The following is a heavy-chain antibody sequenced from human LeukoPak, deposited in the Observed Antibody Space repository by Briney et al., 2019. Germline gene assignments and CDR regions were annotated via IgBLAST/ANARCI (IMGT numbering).Heavy chain of an antibody. Sequence: SETLSLTCTVSGGSISSYYWSWIRQPPGKGLEWIGYIYHSGSTNYNPSLKSRVTISVDTSKNQFSLKLSSVTAADTAVYYCARDSEMATIGAPIYWGLGTLVTVSS. V-gene: IGHV4-59*01. J-gene: IGHJ4*02. CDR3: ARDSEMATIGAPIY. CDR1: GGSISSYY. D-gene: IGHD5-24*01. CDR2: IYHSGST.